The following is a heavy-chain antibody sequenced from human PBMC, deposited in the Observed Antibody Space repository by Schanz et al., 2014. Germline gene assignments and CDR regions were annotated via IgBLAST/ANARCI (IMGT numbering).Heavy chain of an antibody. CDR2: MYINSGST. CDR1: GFTVNTNY. Sequence: EVQLVESGGGLIQPGGSLRLSCAVSGFTVNTNYMSWVRQAPGKGLEWISSMYINSGSTQYADSVKGRFFISRDSSKKTIFLQMNSLRADDTAIYFCARDEGRDGYNLAFDVWGQGTLVTVSS. CDR3: ARDEGRDGYNLAFDV. D-gene: IGHD2-21*01. J-gene: IGHJ3*01. V-gene: IGHV3-53*01.